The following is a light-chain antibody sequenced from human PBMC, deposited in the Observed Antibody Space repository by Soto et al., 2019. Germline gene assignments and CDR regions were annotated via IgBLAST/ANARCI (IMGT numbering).Light chain of an antibody. CDR3: QQSYTTPRT. Sequence: QMTQSPSSLSASVGARVTITCRASQNIRTYLNWYQQKPGKAPSLLIYGASTLQSGVPSRFSGSGSATDFTLTITSLQPEDVATYYCQQSYTTPRTFGQGTKVEIK. CDR1: QNIRTY. V-gene: IGKV1-39*01. CDR2: GAS. J-gene: IGKJ1*01.